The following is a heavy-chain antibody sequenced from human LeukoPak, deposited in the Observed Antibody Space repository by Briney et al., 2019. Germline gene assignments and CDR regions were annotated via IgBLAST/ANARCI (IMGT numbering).Heavy chain of an antibody. V-gene: IGHV4-30-4*01. CDR2: IYYSGST. D-gene: IGHD4-17*01. CDR1: GGSISSGDYY. CDR3: AGDYGDLLTGIRFDT. J-gene: IGHJ5*02. Sequence: SETLSLTCTVSGGSISSGDYYWSWIRQPPGKGLEWIGYIYYSGSTYYNPSRKSRFTISIQTSKNQFSLKLTSVTAADTAVYYCAGDYGDLLTGIRFDTWGQGTLVTVSS.